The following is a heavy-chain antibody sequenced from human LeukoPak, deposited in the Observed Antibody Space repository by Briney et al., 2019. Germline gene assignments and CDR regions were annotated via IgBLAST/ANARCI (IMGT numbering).Heavy chain of an antibody. CDR1: GYTFTSYG. CDR2: ISAYNGNT. CDR3: ARSCSSTSCSDAFDI. Sequence: ASVKVSCKASGYTFTSYGISWVRPAPGQGLEWVGWISAYNGNTNYTQKLQGRVTITTDTPTSTAYMELRSLRSDDTAVYYCARSCSSTSCSDAFDIWGQGTMVTVSS. D-gene: IGHD2-2*01. V-gene: IGHV1-18*01. J-gene: IGHJ3*02.